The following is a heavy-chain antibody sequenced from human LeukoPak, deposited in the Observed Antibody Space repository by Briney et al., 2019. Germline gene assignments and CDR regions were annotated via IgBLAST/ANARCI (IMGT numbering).Heavy chain of an antibody. Sequence: SVKVSCKASGGTFSSYAISWVRQAPGQGLEWMGGIIPIFGTANYAQKFQGRVTITADESTSTAYMELSSLRSEDTAVYYCARLHTIAAHDWFDPWGQGTLVTVSS. D-gene: IGHD6-6*01. CDR1: GGTFSSYA. CDR2: IIPIFGTA. J-gene: IGHJ5*02. V-gene: IGHV1-69*01. CDR3: ARLHTIAAHDWFDP.